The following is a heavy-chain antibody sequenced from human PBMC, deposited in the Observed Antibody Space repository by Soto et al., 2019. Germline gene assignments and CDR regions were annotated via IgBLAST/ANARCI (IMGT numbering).Heavy chain of an antibody. Sequence: PGXSLRLSCATSGFSLSSNSLAWFRQSPGNGLEWVSAISDGSERIYYVDSVKGRFTISRDNSKNKLFLQMDSLRAEDTAVYHCVILALGKFDYWGQGILVTVSS. D-gene: IGHD1-26*01. CDR2: ISDGSERI. CDR1: GFSLSSNS. CDR3: VILALGKFDY. J-gene: IGHJ4*02. V-gene: IGHV3-23*01.